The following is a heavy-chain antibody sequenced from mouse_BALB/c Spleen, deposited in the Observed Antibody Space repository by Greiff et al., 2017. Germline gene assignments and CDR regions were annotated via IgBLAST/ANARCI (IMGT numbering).Heavy chain of an antibody. CDR1: GYTFTDYY. D-gene: IGHD1-1*01. Sequence: VQLQQPGAELVRPGASVKISCKASGYTFTDYYINWVKQKPGQGLEWIGWIYPGSGNTKYNEKFKGKATLTVDTSSSTAYMQLSSLTSEDTAVYFCARGDYYGSSYDWYFDVWGAGTTVTVSS. V-gene: IGHV1-84*02. CDR3: ARGDYYGSSYDWYFDV. J-gene: IGHJ1*01. CDR2: IYPGSGNT.